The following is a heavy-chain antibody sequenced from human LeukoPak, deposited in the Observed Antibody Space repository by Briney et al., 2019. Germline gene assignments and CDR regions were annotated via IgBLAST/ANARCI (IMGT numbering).Heavy chain of an antibody. J-gene: IGHJ5*02. V-gene: IGHV3-23*01. D-gene: IGHD1-7*01. CDR1: GFTFSSYA. Sequence: PGGSLRLSCSASGFTFSSYAMSWVRQAPGKGLEWVSAISGSGGSTYYADSVKGRFTISRDNSKNTLYLQMNSLRSDDTAVYYCAREVGLLGTYNWFDPWGQGTLVTVSS. CDR2: ISGSGGST. CDR3: AREVGLLGTYNWFDP.